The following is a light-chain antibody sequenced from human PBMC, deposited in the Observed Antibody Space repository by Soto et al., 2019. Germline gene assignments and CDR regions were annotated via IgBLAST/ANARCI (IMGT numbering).Light chain of an antibody. CDR1: QTISSNY. V-gene: IGKV3-20*01. J-gene: IGKJ3*01. CDR3: QQYGRSPPEFT. CDR2: GAS. Sequence: EIVLTQSPGTLSLSAGERATLSCRASQTISSNYLAWYQQKPGQAPRLLIFGASYRATGIPDRFSGSGSGTDFTRTISRLEPEDFAVYYCQQYGRSPPEFTFGPGTKVDIK.